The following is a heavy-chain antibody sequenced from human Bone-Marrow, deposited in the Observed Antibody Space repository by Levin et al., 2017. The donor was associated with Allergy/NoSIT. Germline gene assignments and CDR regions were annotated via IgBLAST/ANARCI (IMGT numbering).Heavy chain of an antibody. CDR1: GFSFSSYW. V-gene: IGHV3-74*01. J-gene: IGHJ4*02. CDR3: AGGPEVDY. CDR2: INSDGTST. Sequence: PSETLSLTCAASGFSFSSYWMHWVRQAPGKGLVWVSRINSDGTSTNYADSVKGRFTISRDNAKNTLYLQMTSLRADDTALYYCAGGPEVDYWGQGTLVTVSS. D-gene: IGHD1-14*01.